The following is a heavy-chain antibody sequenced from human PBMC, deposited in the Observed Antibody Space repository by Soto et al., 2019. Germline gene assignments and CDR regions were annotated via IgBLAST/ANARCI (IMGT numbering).Heavy chain of an antibody. Sequence: GGSLRLSCAASGFTFSSYAMHWVRQAPGKGLEWVAVISYNGGNKYYADSVNGRFTISRDNSKKPPSLPLNSLRVEDTGFNYGAREWDLPLDPWGQG. CDR1: GFTFSSYA. CDR3: AREWDLPLDP. D-gene: IGHD1-26*01. CDR2: ISYNGGNK. V-gene: IGHV3-30-3*01. J-gene: IGHJ5*02.